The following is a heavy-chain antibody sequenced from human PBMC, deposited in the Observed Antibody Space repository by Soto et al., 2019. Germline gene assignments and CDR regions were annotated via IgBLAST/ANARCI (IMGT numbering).Heavy chain of an antibody. CDR3: ASGRGITGTTSSLVDY. J-gene: IGHJ4*02. D-gene: IGHD1-20*01. CDR1: GGTFSSYA. Sequence: QVQLVQSGAAVKKPGSSVKVSCQASGGTFSSYAISWVRQAPGQGLEWMGGIIPIFGTANYAQKFQGRVTITADKSTSTSYMERSSLRSEDTAVYYCASGRGITGTTSSLVDYWGQGTLVTVSS. V-gene: IGHV1-69*06. CDR2: IIPIFGTA.